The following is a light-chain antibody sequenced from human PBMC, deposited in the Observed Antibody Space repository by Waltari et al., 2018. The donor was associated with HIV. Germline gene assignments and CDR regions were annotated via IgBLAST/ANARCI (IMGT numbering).Light chain of an antibody. Sequence: QSALTQPRSVSGSPGQSVTIPCTGTSRYLVANNYVPWYQHHPGKAPKLTIYDVSKRPSGVPDRFSGSKSGNTVSLTISGLQAEDEGDYYYCSYVGGYTFVFGGGTKLTVL. CDR3: CSYVGGYTFV. V-gene: IGLV2-11*01. CDR1: SRYLVANNY. CDR2: DVS. J-gene: IGLJ3*02.